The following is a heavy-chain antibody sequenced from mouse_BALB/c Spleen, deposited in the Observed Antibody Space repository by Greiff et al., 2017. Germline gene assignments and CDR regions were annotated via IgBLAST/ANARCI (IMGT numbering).Heavy chain of an antibody. CDR2: IYPGDGDT. D-gene: IGHD1-1*01. CDR3: ARWDTTGPYAMDY. V-gene: IGHV1-82*01. J-gene: IGHJ4*01. Sequence: VKVVESGPELVKPGASVKISCKASGYAFSSSWMNWVKQRPGQGLEWIGRIYPGDGDTNYNGKFKGKATLTADKSSSTAYMQLSSLTSVDSAVYFCARWDTTGPYAMDYWGQGTSVTVSS. CDR1: GYAFSSSW.